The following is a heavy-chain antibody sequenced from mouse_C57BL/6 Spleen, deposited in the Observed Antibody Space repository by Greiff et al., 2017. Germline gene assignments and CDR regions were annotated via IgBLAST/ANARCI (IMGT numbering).Heavy chain of an antibody. Sequence: DVKLVESGGGLVQPGGSLKLSCAASGFTFSDYYMYWVRQTPEKRLEWVAYISNGGGSTYYPDTVKGRFTISRDNAKNTLYLQMSRLKSEDTAMYYCARPQGAYWGQGTLVTVSA. CDR2: ISNGGGST. V-gene: IGHV5-12*01. CDR1: GFTFSDYY. CDR3: ARPQGAY. J-gene: IGHJ3*01.